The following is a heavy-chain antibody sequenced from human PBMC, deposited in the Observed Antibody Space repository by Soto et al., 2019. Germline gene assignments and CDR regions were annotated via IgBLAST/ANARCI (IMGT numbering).Heavy chain of an antibody. V-gene: IGHV1-2*04. J-gene: IGHJ3*02. CDR3: AGEGVFYDILTGYWSPGSGSSAFDI. Sequence: APVKGSCKASGYTFTGYYMHWVRQAPGQGLEWMGWINPNSGGTNYAQKFQGWVTMTRDTSISTANMELSRLRSDDTAVYYCAGEGVFYDILTGYWSPGSGSSAFDIWGQGTMVTGSS. CDR1: GYTFTGYY. D-gene: IGHD3-9*01. CDR2: INPNSGGT.